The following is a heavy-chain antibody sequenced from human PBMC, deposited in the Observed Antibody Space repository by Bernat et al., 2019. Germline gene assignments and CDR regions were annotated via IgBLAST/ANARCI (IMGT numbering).Heavy chain of an antibody. D-gene: IGHD3-3*01. CDR2: ISRTGSTI. J-gene: IGHJ3*02. CDR3: ARVKGMTIFRAFDI. V-gene: IGHV3-48*03. Sequence: EVQLVESGGGLEQPGGSLRLSCAASGFTFSDYEMNWVRQAPGKGLEWVSHISRTGSTIYYADSVQGRFSMSRDNARNSLYLQMNSLRDEDTAVYYCARVKGMTIFRAFDIWGQGTMVTVSS. CDR1: GFTFSDYE.